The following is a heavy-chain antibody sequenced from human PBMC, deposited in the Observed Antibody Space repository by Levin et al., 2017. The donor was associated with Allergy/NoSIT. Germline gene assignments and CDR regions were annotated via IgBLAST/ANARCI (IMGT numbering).Heavy chain of an antibody. CDR1: GGSISSYY. CDR2: IYTSGST. D-gene: IGHD1-26*01. V-gene: IGHV4-4*07. Sequence: SETLSLTCTVSGGSISSYYWSWIRQPAGKGLEWIGRIYTSGSTNYNPSLKSRVTMSVDTSKNQFSLKLSSVTAADTAVYYCARGRREPDSAWEPESGAYYFDYWGQGTLVTVSS. J-gene: IGHJ4*02. CDR3: ARGRREPDSAWEPESGAYYFDY.